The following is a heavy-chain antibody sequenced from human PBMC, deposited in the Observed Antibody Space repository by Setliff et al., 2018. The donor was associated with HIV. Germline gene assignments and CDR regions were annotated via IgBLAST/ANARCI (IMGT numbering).Heavy chain of an antibody. CDR2: IYPADSDT. CDR1: GYSFPNSW. J-gene: IGHJ3*02. Sequence: GESLTISCKASGYSFPNSWIGWVRQMPGKGLEWMGIIYPADSDTKYNPSFQGQVIISADKSIGTAYLQWSNVKASDTAIYYCATSKMVAFDIWGQGAMVTVSS. V-gene: IGHV5-51*01. D-gene: IGHD2-8*01. CDR3: ATSKMVAFDI.